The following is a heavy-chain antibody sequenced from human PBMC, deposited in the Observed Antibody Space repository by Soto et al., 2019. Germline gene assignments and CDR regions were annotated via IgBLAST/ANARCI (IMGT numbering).Heavy chain of an antibody. J-gene: IGHJ4*02. CDR2: IKQLGTES. V-gene: IGHV3-7*01. D-gene: IGHD2-15*01. CDR3: ARDGVLAALYSDL. Sequence: GGYLRLSCAASGFKFTDYWMNWVRQAPGKGLEWVASIKQLGTESSYADSVKGRFTISRDNARNSLYLQVHSLRAEDTAVYYWARDGVLAALYSDLWGQGTLVNVSS. CDR1: GFKFTDYW.